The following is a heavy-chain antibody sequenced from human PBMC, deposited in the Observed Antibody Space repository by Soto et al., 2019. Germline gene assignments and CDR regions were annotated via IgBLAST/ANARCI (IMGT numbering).Heavy chain of an antibody. V-gene: IGHV4-30-4*01. D-gene: IGHD3-3*01. CDR3: AKEPVSITIFGVNGMDV. CDR1: GGSISSGDYY. CDR2: IYYSGST. J-gene: IGHJ6*02. Sequence: KTSETLSLTCTVSGGSISSGDYYWSWIRQPPGKGLEWIGYIYYSGSTYYNPSLKSRVTISVDTSKNQFSLKLSSVTAADTAVYYWAKEPVSITIFGVNGMDVWGQGTTVTVSS.